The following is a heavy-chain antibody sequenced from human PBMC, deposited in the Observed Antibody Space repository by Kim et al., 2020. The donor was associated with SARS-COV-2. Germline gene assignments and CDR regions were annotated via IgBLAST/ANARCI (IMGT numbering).Heavy chain of an antibody. V-gene: IGHV3-9*01. CDR3: AKANMVRGFNYYYGMDV. CDR1: GFTFDDYA. J-gene: IGHJ6*02. Sequence: GGSLRLSCAASGFTFDDYAMHWVRQAPGKGLEWVSGISWNSGSIGYADSVKGRFTISRDNAKNSLYLQMNSLRAEDTALYYCAKANMVRGFNYYYGMDVWGQGTTVTVSS. CDR2: ISWNSGSI. D-gene: IGHD3-10*01.